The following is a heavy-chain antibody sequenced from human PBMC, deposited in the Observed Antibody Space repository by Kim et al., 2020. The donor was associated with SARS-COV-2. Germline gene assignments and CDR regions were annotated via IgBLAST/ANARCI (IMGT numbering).Heavy chain of an antibody. V-gene: IGHV4-31*03. CDR1: GGSISSGGYY. D-gene: IGHD3-9*01. CDR2: IYYSGST. CDR3: ARVVDHYDILTGYQESVAFDI. J-gene: IGHJ3*02. Sequence: SETLSLTCTVSGGSISSGGYYWSWIRQHPGKGLEWIGYIYYSGSTYYNPSLKSRVIISVDTSKNQFSLKLSSVTAADTAVYYCARVVDHYDILTGYQESVAFDIWGQGTMVTVSS.